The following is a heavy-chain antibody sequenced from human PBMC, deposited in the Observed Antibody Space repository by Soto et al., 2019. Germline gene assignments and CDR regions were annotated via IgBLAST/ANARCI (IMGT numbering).Heavy chain of an antibody. CDR2: IYYSGST. D-gene: IGHD3-10*01. J-gene: IGHJ6*02. Sequence: SETLSLTCTVSGGSISSSSYYWGWIRQPPGKGLEWIGSIYYSGSTYYNPSLRSRVTISVDTSKNQFSLKLSSVTAADTAVYYCASPYYYGSGSYYNEGGMAVWGQGTTATVSS. CDR1: GGSISSSSYY. CDR3: ASPYYYGSGSYYNEGGMAV. V-gene: IGHV4-39*01.